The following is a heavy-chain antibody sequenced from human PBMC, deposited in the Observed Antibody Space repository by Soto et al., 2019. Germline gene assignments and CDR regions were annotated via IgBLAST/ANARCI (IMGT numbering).Heavy chain of an antibody. CDR2: IIPIFGTA. D-gene: IGHD2-2*01. J-gene: IGHJ4*02. CDR1: GGTFSSYA. CDR3: ASLKGGDIVVVPAARKYYFDY. Sequence: QVQLVQSGAEVKKPGSSVKVSCKASGGTFSSYAISWVRQAPGQGLEWMGGIIPIFGTANYAQKFQGRVTITADKSTSTAYIELSSLRSEDTAVYYCASLKGGDIVVVPAARKYYFDYWGQGTLVTVSS. V-gene: IGHV1-69*06.